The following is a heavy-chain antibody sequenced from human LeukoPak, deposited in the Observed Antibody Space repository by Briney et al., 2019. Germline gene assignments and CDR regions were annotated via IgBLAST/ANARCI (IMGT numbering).Heavy chain of an antibody. CDR2: ISSNGGST. CDR1: GFTFSSYA. V-gene: IGHV3-64D*09. D-gene: IGHD3-22*01. J-gene: IGHJ3*02. CDR3: VKEYYYDSSGYGSHAFDI. Sequence: GGSLRLSCSASGFTFSSYAMHWVRQAPGKGLEYVSAISSNGGSTYYADSVKGRFTISRDNSKITLYLQMSSLRAEDTAVSYCVKEYYYDSSGYGSHAFDIWGQGTMVTVSS.